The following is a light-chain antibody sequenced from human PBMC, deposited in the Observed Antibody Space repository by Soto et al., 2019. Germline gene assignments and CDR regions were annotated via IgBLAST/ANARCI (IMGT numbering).Light chain of an antibody. Sequence: DIQMTQSPSSLSASVGDRVTITCRASQSISSYLNWYQQKPGKAPKLLIYAASTLQTGVPSRFSGSGSGTEFTLTISSLQPEDFATYYCQQLNSYPQTFGQGTKV. CDR3: QQLNSYPQT. CDR1: QSISSY. CDR2: AAS. J-gene: IGKJ1*01. V-gene: IGKV1-9*01.